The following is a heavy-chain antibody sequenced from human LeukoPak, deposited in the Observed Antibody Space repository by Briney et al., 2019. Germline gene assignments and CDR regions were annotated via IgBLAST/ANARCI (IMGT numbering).Heavy chain of an antibody. CDR3: ANSVGVVLLYY. CDR2: IYTNGRT. J-gene: IGHJ4*02. Sequence: SETLSLTCTVSGGSISSGGYYWSWIRQPAGKGLEWIGHIYTNGRTDYNPSLKSRVTISVDKSKNQFALRLSSVTAADTAVYYCANSVGVVLLYYWGQGTLVTVSS. V-gene: IGHV4-61*09. CDR1: GGSISSGGYY. D-gene: IGHD2-21*01.